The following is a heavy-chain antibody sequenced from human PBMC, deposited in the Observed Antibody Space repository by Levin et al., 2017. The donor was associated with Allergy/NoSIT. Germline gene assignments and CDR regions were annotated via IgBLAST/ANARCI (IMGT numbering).Heavy chain of an antibody. CDR2: ISSSSSYI. CDR1: GFTFSSYS. V-gene: IGHV3-21*01. Sequence: SCAASGFTFSSYSMNWVRQAPGKGLEWVSSISSSSSYIYYADSVKGRFTISRDNAKNSLYLQMNSLRAEDTAVYYCARDGKYSSSVYYYGMDVWGQGTTVTVSS. CDR3: ARDGKYSSSVYYYGMDV. J-gene: IGHJ6*02. D-gene: IGHD6-6*01.